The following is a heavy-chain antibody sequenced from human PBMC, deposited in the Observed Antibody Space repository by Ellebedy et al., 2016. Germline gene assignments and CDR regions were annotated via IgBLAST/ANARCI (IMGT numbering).Heavy chain of an antibody. V-gene: IGHV1-18*01. Sequence: ASVKVSXXASGYTFTSYGISWVRQAPGQGLEWMGWISAYNGNTNYAQKLQGRVTMTTDTSTSTAYMELRSLRSDDTAVYYCARAPDYYDSSGVDYWGQGTLVTVSS. J-gene: IGHJ4*02. CDR3: ARAPDYYDSSGVDY. CDR1: GYTFTSYG. D-gene: IGHD3-10*01. CDR2: ISAYNGNT.